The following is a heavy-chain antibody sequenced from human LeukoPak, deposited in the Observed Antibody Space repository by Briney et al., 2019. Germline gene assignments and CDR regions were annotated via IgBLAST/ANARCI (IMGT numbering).Heavy chain of an antibody. Sequence: SETLSLTCTVAGGSISSYYWSWIRQPPGKGLEWMGYIYYSGTTNYNPSLKSRVTISVDTSKNQFSLKLSSVTAADTAVYYCARGVYIAAAQYGYWGQGTLVTVSS. CDR3: ARGVYIAAAQYGY. J-gene: IGHJ4*02. CDR2: IYYSGTT. D-gene: IGHD6-13*01. CDR1: GGSISSYY. V-gene: IGHV4-59*01.